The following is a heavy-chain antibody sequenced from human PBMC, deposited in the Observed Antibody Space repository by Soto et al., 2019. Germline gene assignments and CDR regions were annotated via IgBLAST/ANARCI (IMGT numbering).Heavy chain of an antibody. Sequence: EVQLLASGGGLVQPGGSLRLSCAASGIIFNNYAMSWVRQAPGKGLEWVSVITDAGGRTYYAASAQGRFTISRDNSKNTLYLQMHSLRAEDTAIYACAKSVGTYGDNTERAERFDPWGQGTLVIVSS. CDR1: GIIFNNYA. J-gene: IGHJ5*02. CDR3: AKSVGTYGDNTERAERFDP. CDR2: ITDAGGRT. D-gene: IGHD4-17*01. V-gene: IGHV3-23*01.